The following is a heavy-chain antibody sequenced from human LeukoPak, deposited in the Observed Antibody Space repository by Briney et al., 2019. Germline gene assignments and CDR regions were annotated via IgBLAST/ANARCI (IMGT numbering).Heavy chain of an antibody. V-gene: IGHV3-23*01. CDR2: ISGSGGST. D-gene: IGHD6-19*01. Sequence: GGSLRLSCAASGFTFSNYAMSWVRHAPGKGLEWVSAISGSGGSTYYADSVKGRFTISRDNSKNTLYLQMNSLRAEDTAVYYCAKQGSYTTGWFDYWGQGALVTVSS. J-gene: IGHJ4*02. CDR1: GFTFSNYA. CDR3: AKQGSYTTGWFDY.